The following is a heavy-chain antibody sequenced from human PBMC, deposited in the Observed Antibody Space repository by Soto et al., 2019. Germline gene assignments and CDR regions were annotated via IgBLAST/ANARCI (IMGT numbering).Heavy chain of an antibody. CDR1: GGSISSGDYY. D-gene: IGHD1-20*01. Sequence: SETLSLTFNISGGSISSGDYYWSWIRQPPGKGLEWIGYIYYSGSTYYNPSLKSRVTISVDTSKNQFSLKLSSVTAADTAVYYCARDIIGRWFDPWGQGTLVTVSS. J-gene: IGHJ5*02. CDR2: IYYSGST. V-gene: IGHV4-30-4*01. CDR3: ARDIIGRWFDP.